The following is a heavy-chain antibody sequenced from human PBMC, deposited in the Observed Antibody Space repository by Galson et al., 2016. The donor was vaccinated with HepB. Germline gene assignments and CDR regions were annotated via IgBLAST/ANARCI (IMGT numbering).Heavy chain of an antibody. CDR2: IYGGGDTT. CDR3: ARSGANSVYGGRVIEYYYYYGMDV. CDR1: GLTVSANY. Sequence: SLRLSCAASGLTVSANYMSWVRQAPGKGLEWVSVIYGGGDTTYYADSVKGRFTISRDNSKNTLYLQMNSLRVEDTAIYYCARSGANSVYGGRVIEYYYYYGMDVWGQGTLVTVAS. J-gene: IGHJ6*02. D-gene: IGHD2-8*01. V-gene: IGHV3-53*01.